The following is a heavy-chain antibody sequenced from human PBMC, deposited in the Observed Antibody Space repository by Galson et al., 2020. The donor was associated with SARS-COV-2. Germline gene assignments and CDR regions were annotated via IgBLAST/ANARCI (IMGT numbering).Heavy chain of an antibody. CDR1: GYTFTSYD. CDR3: ARVAVDYYGSGSYYQDYYGMDV. Sequence: ASVKVSCKASGYTFTSYDINWVRQATGQGLEWMGWMNPNSGNTGYAQKFQGRVTMTRNTSISTAYMELSSLRSEDTAVYYWARVAVDYYGSGSYYQDYYGMDVWGQGTTVTVSS. CDR2: MNPNSGNT. J-gene: IGHJ6*02. V-gene: IGHV1-8*01. D-gene: IGHD3-10*01.